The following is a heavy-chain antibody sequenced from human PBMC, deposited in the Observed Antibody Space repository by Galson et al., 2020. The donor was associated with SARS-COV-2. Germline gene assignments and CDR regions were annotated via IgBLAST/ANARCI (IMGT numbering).Heavy chain of an antibody. V-gene: IGHV3-30-3*01. J-gene: IGHJ6*02. CDR3: ARVMVGADRALVGGTSGDWHYYYYGMDV. Sequence: TGGSLRLSCAASGFTFSSYAMHWVRQAPGKGLEWVAVISYDGSNKYYADSVKGRFTISRDNSKNTLYLQMNSLRAEDTAVYYCARVMVGADRALVGGTSGDWHYYYYGMDVWGQGTTVTVSS. CDR2: ISYDGSNK. D-gene: IGHD1-26*01. CDR1: GFTFSSYA.